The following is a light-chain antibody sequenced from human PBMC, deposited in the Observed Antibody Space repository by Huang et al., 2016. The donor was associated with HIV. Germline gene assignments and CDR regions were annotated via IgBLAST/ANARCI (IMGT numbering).Light chain of an antibody. CDR2: DAS. Sequence: EIVLTQSPATLSLSPGEGATLSCRASQSIGSYLAWYQQRPGQAPRLRIYDASVRATGIPARFSGRGSGTDFTLTSSSLEPEDFAVYYCQQRNNWPPWTFGQGTKVELK. CDR1: QSIGSY. J-gene: IGKJ1*01. CDR3: QQRNNWPPWT. V-gene: IGKV3-11*01.